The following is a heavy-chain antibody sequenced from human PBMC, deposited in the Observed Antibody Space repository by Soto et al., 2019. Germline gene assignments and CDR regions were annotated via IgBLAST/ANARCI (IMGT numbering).Heavy chain of an antibody. CDR2: IIPIFGTA. J-gene: IGHJ5*02. V-gene: IGHV1-69*13. CDR3: ARDNEGSSIAAAGDNWFDP. D-gene: IGHD6-13*01. CDR1: GGTFSSYA. Sequence: SVKVSCKASGGTFSSYAISWVRQAPGQGLEWMGGIIPIFGTANYAQKFQGRVTITADESTSTAYMELSSLRSEDTAVYYCARDNEGSSIAAAGDNWFDPWGQGTLVTVSS.